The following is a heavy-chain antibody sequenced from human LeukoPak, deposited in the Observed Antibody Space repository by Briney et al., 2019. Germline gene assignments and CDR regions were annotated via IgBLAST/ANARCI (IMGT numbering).Heavy chain of an antibody. J-gene: IGHJ5*02. D-gene: IGHD6-13*01. Sequence: PSETLSLTCPVSGGSISDYYWSWIRQPPGKGLEWIGYIYRGGTINYNPSVKSRVTMSLDTSKNQISLMSNSVTAADTAIYYCARHWLEAAKTYSYWFDPWGQGTLVTVSS. CDR1: GGSISDYY. CDR3: ARHWLEAAKTYSYWFDP. V-gene: IGHV4-4*09. CDR2: IYRGGTI.